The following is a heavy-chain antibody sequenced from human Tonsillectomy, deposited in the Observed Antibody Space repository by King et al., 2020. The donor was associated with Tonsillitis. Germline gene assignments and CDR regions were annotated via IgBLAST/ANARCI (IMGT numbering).Heavy chain of an antibody. V-gene: IGHV1-69*06. D-gene: IGHD6-13*01. J-gene: IGHJ6*03. CDR3: ATSSSDYYYYYMDV. Sequence: QLVQSGAEVKKPGSSVIVSCKASGGTFSRQAFSWVRQAPGQGLEWVGGFIPIFDAPNYVQKFQGRVTMTADISAGTAYLELNSLRSEDTAVYYCATSSSDYYYYYMDVWGKGSTVTVSS. CDR1: GGTFSRQA. CDR2: FIPIFDAP.